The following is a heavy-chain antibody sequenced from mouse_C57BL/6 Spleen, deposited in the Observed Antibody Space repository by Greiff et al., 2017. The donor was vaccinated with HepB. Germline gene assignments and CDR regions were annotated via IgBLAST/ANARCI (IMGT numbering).Heavy chain of an antibody. Sequence: EVQLQQSGPELVKPGASVKISCKASGYTFTDYYMNWVKQSHGKSLEWIGDINPNNGGTSYNQKFKGKATLTVDKSSSTAYMELRSLTSEDSAVYYCARWGYYGSGFADWGQGTLVTVSA. J-gene: IGHJ3*01. CDR3: ARWGYYGSGFAD. D-gene: IGHD1-1*01. V-gene: IGHV1-26*01. CDR2: INPNNGGT. CDR1: GYTFTDYY.